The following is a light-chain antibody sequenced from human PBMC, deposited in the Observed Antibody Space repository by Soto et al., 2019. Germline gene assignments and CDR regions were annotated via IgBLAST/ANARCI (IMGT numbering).Light chain of an antibody. Sequence: AIRMTQSPSSFSASTGDRVTITCRASQGISSYLAWYQQKPGKAAKLLIYAASTLQSGVPSRFSGSASATAFNLSNSCLLSDYFATYSCQRYYSYPPCTVGQGNKVDIK. CDR1: QGISSY. J-gene: IGKJ1*01. CDR2: AAS. CDR3: QRYYSYPPCT. V-gene: IGKV1-8*01.